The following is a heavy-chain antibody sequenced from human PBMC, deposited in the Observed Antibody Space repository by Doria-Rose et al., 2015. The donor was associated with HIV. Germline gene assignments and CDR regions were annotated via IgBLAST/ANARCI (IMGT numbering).Heavy chain of an antibody. CDR3: ARIKSSRWYHKYYFDF. CDR2: IFTDDVR. D-gene: IGHD6-13*01. CDR1: GVSLSSPGMG. V-gene: IGHV2-26*01. J-gene: IGHJ4*02. Sequence: QITLKESGPALVKPTETLTPTCTVSGVSLSSPGMGVSWIRQPPGKALEWLANIFTDDVRSYKTSQKSRLTISRRTSKSQVVLPMTDMDPVDTATYYCARIKSSRWYHKYYFDFWGQGTLVIVSA.